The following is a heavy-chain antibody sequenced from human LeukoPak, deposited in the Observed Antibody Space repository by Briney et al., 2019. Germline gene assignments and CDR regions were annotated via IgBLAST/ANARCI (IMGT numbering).Heavy chain of an antibody. V-gene: IGHV4-38-2*02. J-gene: IGHJ6*03. CDR3: ARVSSGYYYYYYMDV. CDR2: IYHSGST. Sequence: KPSETLSLTCTVSGYSISSGYYWGWIRQPPGKGLEWIGSIYHSGSTYYNPSLKSRVTISVDTSKNQFSLKLSSVTAADTAVYYCARVSSGYYYYYYMDVWGKGTTVTVSS. CDR1: GYSISSGYY. D-gene: IGHD3-10*01.